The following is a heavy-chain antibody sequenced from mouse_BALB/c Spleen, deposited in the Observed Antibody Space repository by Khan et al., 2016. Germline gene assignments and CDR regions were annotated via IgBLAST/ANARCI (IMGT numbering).Heavy chain of an antibody. CDR2: IFPGAGTT. J-gene: IGHJ4*01. CDR3: ARYYYSLYYAMDY. D-gene: IGHD1-1*01. CDR1: GYTFTSYW. Sequence: QVQLKQSGAELVKPGASVKLSCKTSGYTFTSYWIQWVKQRPGQGLGWIGEIFPGAGTTYYNEKFKGKATLTIDTSSSTAYMQLSSLTSEDSAVYFCARYYYSLYYAMDYWGQGTSVTVSS. V-gene: IGHV1S132*01.